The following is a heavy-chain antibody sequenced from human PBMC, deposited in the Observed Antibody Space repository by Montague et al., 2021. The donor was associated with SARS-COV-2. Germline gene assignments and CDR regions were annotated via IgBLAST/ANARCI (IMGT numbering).Heavy chain of an antibody. CDR2: ISNGGRT. CDR1: GGSFDSDNFF. D-gene: IGHD2-2*01. V-gene: IGHV4-39*01. CDR3: ARIVGDCSSDSCYAVR. Sequence: SETLSLTCSVSGGSFDSDNFFWGWIRQPPGKRLEWIGVISNGGRTFDNPSLKSRVTISVHTSRNQLSLNVKSVTAADTAVYYCARIVGDCSSDSCYAVRWGQGTVVTVSS. J-gene: IGHJ4*02.